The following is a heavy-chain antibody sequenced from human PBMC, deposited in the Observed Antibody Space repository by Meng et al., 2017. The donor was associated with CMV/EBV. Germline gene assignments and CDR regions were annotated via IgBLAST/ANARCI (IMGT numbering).Heavy chain of an antibody. J-gene: IGHJ4*02. D-gene: IGHD6-19*01. CDR1: GFTVSGYY. CDR3: VRSSGWSLFDY. Sequence: QVRLLQAGAEMKKPGASVKVACTTSGFTVSGYYIHWVRQAPGQGLEWMGWVNSNNDATNYARKFQGRVSMTRDTSISTAHMELSRLMSDDTAVYYCVRSSGWSLFDYWGQGTLVTVSS. CDR2: VNSNNDAT. V-gene: IGHV1-2*02.